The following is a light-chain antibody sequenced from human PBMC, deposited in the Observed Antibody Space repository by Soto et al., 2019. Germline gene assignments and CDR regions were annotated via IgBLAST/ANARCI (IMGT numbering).Light chain of an antibody. J-gene: IGLJ2*01. CDR2: EVS. CDR3: CSYTSISTGVL. Sequence: QSALTQPASVSGSPGQSITISCTGTSSDVGSYHYVSWFQQHPGKAPKLIIFEVSNRPSGVSHRFSGSKSGNTASLTISGLQAEDEADYYCCSYTSISTGVLFGGGTQLTVL. CDR1: SSDVGSYHY. V-gene: IGLV2-14*01.